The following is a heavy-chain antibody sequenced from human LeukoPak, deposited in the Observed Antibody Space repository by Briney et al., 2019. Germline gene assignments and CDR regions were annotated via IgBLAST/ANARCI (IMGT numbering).Heavy chain of an antibody. CDR2: IYYFGST. Sequence: WVRQPPGKGLEWIGSIYYFGSTYSNPSLKSRVTMSVDTSKNQFSLKLSSVTAADTAVFYCATAYSSSALDYWGQGTLVTVSS. V-gene: IGHV4-39*01. D-gene: IGHD6-13*01. J-gene: IGHJ4*02. CDR3: ATAYSSSALDY.